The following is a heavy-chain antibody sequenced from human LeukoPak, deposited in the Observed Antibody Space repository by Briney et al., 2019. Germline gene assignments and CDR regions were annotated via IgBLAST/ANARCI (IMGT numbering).Heavy chain of an antibody. Sequence: GGSLRLSCAASGFTFSSYGMHWVRQAPGKGLEWVAVIWYDGSNKYYADSVKGRFTISRDNSKNTQYLQMNSLRVEDTAVYFCAKGDRRIAAAGTEYFQHWGQGTLVTVSS. J-gene: IGHJ1*01. D-gene: IGHD6-13*01. CDR1: GFTFSSYG. V-gene: IGHV3-33*06. CDR2: IWYDGSNK. CDR3: AKGDRRIAAAGTEYFQH.